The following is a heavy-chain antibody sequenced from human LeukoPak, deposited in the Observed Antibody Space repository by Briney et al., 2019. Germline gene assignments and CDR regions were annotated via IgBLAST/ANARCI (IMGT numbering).Heavy chain of an antibody. CDR3: ARVLLSQGQEDWFDP. D-gene: IGHD2-21*02. V-gene: IGHV3-21*01. J-gene: IGHJ5*02. CDR1: GFTFSSYS. CDR2: ISSSSSYI. Sequence: GGSLRLSCAASGFTFSSYSMNWVRQAPGKGLEWVSSISSSSSYIYYADSVKGRFTISRDNAKNSLYLQMNSLRAEDTAVYYCARVLLSQGQEDWFDPWGQGTLVTVSS.